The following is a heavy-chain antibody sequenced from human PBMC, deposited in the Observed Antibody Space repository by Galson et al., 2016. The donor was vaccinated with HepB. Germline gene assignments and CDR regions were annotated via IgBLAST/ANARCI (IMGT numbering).Heavy chain of an antibody. V-gene: IGHV5-51*01. CDR2: IYPGDSKT. CDR3: ARCTFGMIVIYY. D-gene: IGHD3-16*01. CDR1: GFSFTSYY. Sequence: QSGAEVKKPGESLKISCKGSGFSFTSYYIAWVRQMPGTGLEWMGIIYPGDSKTTYSPSFQGQVNISVDKSLSTAYLQWSSLKASDTAMYYSARCTFGMIVIYYWGQGTLVTVSS. J-gene: IGHJ4*02.